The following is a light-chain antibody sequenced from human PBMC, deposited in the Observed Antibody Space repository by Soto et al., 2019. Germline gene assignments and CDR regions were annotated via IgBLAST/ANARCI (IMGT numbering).Light chain of an antibody. CDR3: QQRSNWPLT. CDR1: QSVSSY. J-gene: IGKJ4*01. Sequence: EIVLPQSPATLSLSPGERATLSCRASQSVSSYLAWYQQKPGQAPRLLIYDASNTATGIPARFSGCGSGTDFTLTISSLEPEDFAVYYCQQRSNWPLTFGGGTKVEIK. V-gene: IGKV3-11*01. CDR2: DAS.